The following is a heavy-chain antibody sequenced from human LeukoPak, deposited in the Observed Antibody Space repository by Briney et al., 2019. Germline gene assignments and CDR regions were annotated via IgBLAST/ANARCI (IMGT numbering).Heavy chain of an antibody. D-gene: IGHD3-10*02. J-gene: IGHJ4*02. Sequence: PSETLSLTCVVSGDSISAYYWNWIRQPAGKGLEWIGRLHSSGETTSNPSLMSRATMSLDTSRNHFSLNLTSGTAADTAIYYCATMFGESSDFDHWGQGTLVTVSS. CDR3: ATMFGESSDFDH. CDR1: GDSISAYY. CDR2: LHSSGET. V-gene: IGHV4-4*07.